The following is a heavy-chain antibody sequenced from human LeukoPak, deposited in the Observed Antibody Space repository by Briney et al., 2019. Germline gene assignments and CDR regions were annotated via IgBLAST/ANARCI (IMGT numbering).Heavy chain of an antibody. D-gene: IGHD3-3*01. CDR3: ARVLDTGITIFGVVSRGRFDP. V-gene: IGHV1-2*02. CDR1: GYTFTGYH. Sequence: ASVKVSCKASGYTFTGYHMHWVRQAPGQGLEWMGWINPDSGGTNYAQKFQGRVTMTRDTSISTAYMELSRLRSDDTAVYYCARVLDTGITIFGVVSRGRFDPWGQGTLVTVSS. CDR2: INPDSGGT. J-gene: IGHJ5*02.